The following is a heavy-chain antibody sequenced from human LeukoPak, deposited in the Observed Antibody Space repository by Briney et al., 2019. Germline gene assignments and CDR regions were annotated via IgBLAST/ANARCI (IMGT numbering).Heavy chain of an antibody. V-gene: IGHV1-18*01. J-gene: IGHJ6*03. CDR2: ISAYNGNT. D-gene: IGHD1-26*01. Sequence: ASVKVSCKASGYTFTSYGISWVRQAPGQGLEWMGWISAYNGNTNYAQKFQGRVTMTDDTSTDTAYMELSSLRSEDTAVYYCATGGGSYNYYYMDVWGKGTTVTVSS. CDR1: GYTFTSYG. CDR3: ATGGGSYNYYYMDV.